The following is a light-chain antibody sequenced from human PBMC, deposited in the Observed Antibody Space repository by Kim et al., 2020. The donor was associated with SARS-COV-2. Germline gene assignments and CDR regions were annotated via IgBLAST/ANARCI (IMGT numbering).Light chain of an antibody. CDR3: HSRDSSNNHL. V-gene: IGLV3-19*01. Sequence: VAFRQPVRITCQGDCLRRYYASWYQQKSGQAPVLVIYGKNTRPSAIPDLVSGSSSGNTASLTITGAQAEDEADYCCHSRDSSNNHLFGGGTQLTVL. CDR1: CLRRYY. CDR2: GKN. J-gene: IGLJ3*02.